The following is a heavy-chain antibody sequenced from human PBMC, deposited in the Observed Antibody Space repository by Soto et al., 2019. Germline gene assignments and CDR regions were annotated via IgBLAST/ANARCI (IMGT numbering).Heavy chain of an antibody. CDR3: TRAPRNWGLDF. D-gene: IGHD7-27*01. CDR1: GYTFTNYD. J-gene: IGHJ4*02. V-gene: IGHV1-8*01. CDR2: MNSHSGDT. Sequence: QVQLVQSGAEVKKPGASVKVSCKASGYTFTNYDINWVRQTAGQGLEWLGWMNSHSGDTGYAQTFQGRVTMTRNTAISTAYMELSSLTLEDTAIFSCTRAPRNWGLDFWGEGSPVTVSS.